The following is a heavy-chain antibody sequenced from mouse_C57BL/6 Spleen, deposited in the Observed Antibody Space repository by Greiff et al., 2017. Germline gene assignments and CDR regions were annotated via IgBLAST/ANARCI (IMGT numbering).Heavy chain of an antibody. CDR2: IDPETGGT. D-gene: IGHD2-5*01. J-gene: IGHJ3*01. CDR1: GYTFTDYE. Sequence: QVQLKQSGAELVRPGASVTLSCKASGYTFTDYEMHWVKQTPVHGLEWIGAIDPETGGTAYNQKFKGKAILTADKSSSTAYMELRSLTSEDSAVYYCTTQYSNQAWFAYWGQGTLVTVSA. V-gene: IGHV1-15*01. CDR3: TTQYSNQAWFAY.